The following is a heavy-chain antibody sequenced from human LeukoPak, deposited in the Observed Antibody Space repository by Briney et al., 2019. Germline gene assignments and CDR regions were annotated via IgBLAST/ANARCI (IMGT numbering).Heavy chain of an antibody. J-gene: IGHJ4*02. D-gene: IGHD2-8*01. CDR3: AVLEGLS. CDR1: GFTFSNYW. CDR2: INQDGSEK. Sequence: GGSLRLSCAASGFTFSNYWMSWVRQAPGKGLDWVANINQDGSEKYYVHSVRGRFTISRDNAKNSVHLQMNNLRAEDTAVYHRAVLEGLSWGQGTLVTVSS. V-gene: IGHV3-7*03.